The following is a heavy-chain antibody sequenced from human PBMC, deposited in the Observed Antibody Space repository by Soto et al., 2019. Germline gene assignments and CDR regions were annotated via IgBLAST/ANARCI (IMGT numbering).Heavy chain of an antibody. CDR2: ISAYNGNT. Sequence: ASVKVSCKASGYTFTSYGISWVRQAPGQGLEWMGWISAYNGNTNYAQKLQGRVTMTTDTSTSTAYMELRSLRSDDTAVYYCARFGNGRGIAAAVSWFDPGGQGTLVTVSS. CDR1: GYTFTSYG. D-gene: IGHD6-13*01. CDR3: ARFGNGRGIAAAVSWFDP. J-gene: IGHJ5*02. V-gene: IGHV1-18*04.